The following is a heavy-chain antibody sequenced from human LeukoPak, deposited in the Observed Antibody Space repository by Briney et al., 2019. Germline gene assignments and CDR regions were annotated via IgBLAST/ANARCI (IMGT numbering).Heavy chain of an antibody. CDR3: ARDTYYYGSGSYFPSAPSFDY. D-gene: IGHD3-10*01. CDR1: GYTFTSYG. Sequence: ASVKVSCKASGYTFTSYGISWVRQAPGQGLEWMGWISAYNGNTNYAQKLQGRVTMTTDTSTSTAYMELRSLRSDDTAVYYCARDTYYYGSGSYFPSAPSFDYWAREPWSPSPQ. CDR2: ISAYNGNT. J-gene: IGHJ4*02. V-gene: IGHV1-18*01.